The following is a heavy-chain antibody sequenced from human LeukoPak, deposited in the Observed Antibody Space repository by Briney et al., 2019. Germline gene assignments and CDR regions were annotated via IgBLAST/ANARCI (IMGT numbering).Heavy chain of an antibody. D-gene: IGHD2-2*01. CDR2: ISSSGSTK. CDR1: GFTFTTCD. Sequence: PGGSLRLSCAASGFTFTTCDMNWVRQAPGKGLEWVSYISSSGSTKFYADSVRGRFTISRDNAKNSLDLQMNSLRAEDTAVYYCARDARYCSSNTCYYYFDYWGKGTLVTVSS. J-gene: IGHJ4*02. V-gene: IGHV3-48*03. CDR3: ARDARYCSSNTCYYYFDY.